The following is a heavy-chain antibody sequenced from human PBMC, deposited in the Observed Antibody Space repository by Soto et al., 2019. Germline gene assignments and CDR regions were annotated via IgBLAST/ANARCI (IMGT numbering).Heavy chain of an antibody. D-gene: IGHD1-20*01. J-gene: IGHJ4*02. V-gene: IGHV3-23*01. CDR3: AKAKNDYNWDNRPPFDY. CDR1: GFTLRNYA. Sequence: GALRLSCEASGFTLRNYAMTWIRQAPGKGLEWVSLISANDVGTYYAESVKTRFTISTDQSRNTVYLQMDSLRADDTAIYYCAKAKNDYNWDNRPPFDYWGQGTLVTVSS. CDR2: ISANDVGT.